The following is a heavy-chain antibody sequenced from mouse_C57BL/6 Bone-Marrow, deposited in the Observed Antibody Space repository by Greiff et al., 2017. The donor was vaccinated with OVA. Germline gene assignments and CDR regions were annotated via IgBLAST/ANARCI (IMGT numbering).Heavy chain of an antibody. J-gene: IGHJ4*01. Sequence: EVQLQESGPGLVKPSQSLSLTCSVTGYSITSGYYWNWIRQFPGNKLEWMGYISYDGSNNYNPSLKNRISITRDTSKNQFFLKLNSVTTEDTATYYCARPAIYYYGSSYAMDYWGQGTSVTVSS. D-gene: IGHD1-1*01. CDR1: GYSITSGYY. CDR2: ISYDGSN. V-gene: IGHV3-6*01. CDR3: ARPAIYYYGSSYAMDY.